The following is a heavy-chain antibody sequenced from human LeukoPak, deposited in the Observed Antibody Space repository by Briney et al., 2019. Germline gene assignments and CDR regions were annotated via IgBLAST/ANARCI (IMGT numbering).Heavy chain of an antibody. V-gene: IGHV3-11*05. CDR1: GFTSTDAD. Sequence: KSGGSLRLSCAGSGFTSTDADMSWIRQAPGKGLEWLSYISSSGSYSNYADSVKGRFTISRDNAKSSLYLQMNSLRAEDTAVYYCARGRSTHWGQGTLVTVSS. CDR3: ARGRSTH. CDR2: ISSSGSYS. D-gene: IGHD2-2*01. J-gene: IGHJ4*02.